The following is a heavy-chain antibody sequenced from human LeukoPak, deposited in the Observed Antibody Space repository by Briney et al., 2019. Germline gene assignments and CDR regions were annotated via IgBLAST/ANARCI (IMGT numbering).Heavy chain of an antibody. V-gene: IGHV4-31*03. CDR1: GGSINSLDL. CDR2: IYYSGST. Sequence: PSGTLSLTCTVSGGSINSLDLWSWVRQHPGKGLEWIGYIYYSGSTHYNPSLKSRVTISVDTSKNQFSLKLSSVTAADTAVYYCARDRWSSSPYYYYGMDVWGQGTTVTVSS. J-gene: IGHJ6*02. D-gene: IGHD6-6*01. CDR3: ARDRWSSSPYYYYGMDV.